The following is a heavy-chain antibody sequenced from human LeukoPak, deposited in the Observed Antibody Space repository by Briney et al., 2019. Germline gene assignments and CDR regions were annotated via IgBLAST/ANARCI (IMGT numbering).Heavy chain of an antibody. CDR3: ARDSHSSGWYGDWFDP. J-gene: IGHJ5*02. D-gene: IGHD6-19*01. Sequence: ASVKVSCKASGYTFTGYYMHWVRQAPGQGLEWMGWINPNGGGTNYAQKFQGRVTMTRDTSISTAYMELSRLRSDDTAVYYCARDSHSSGWYGDWFDPWGQGTLVTVSS. V-gene: IGHV1-2*02. CDR2: INPNGGGT. CDR1: GYTFTGYY.